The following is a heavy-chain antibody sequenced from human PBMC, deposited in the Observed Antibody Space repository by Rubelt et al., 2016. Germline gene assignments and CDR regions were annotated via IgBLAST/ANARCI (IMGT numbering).Heavy chain of an antibody. Sequence: QLQLQESGPGLVKPSETLSLTCTVSGGSISSSSYYWGWIRQPPGKGLEWIGSIYYSGSTYYNPSLKSRVTISVDTSKNQFSLKLSPVTAADTAVYYGAGGGVDWNYDYWGQGTLVTVSS. CDR3: AGGGVDWNYDY. D-gene: IGHD1-7*01. V-gene: IGHV4-39*07. J-gene: IGHJ4*02. CDR1: GGSISSSSYY. CDR2: IYYSGST.